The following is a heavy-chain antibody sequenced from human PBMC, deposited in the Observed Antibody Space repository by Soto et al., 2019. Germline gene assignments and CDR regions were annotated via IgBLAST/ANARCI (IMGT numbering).Heavy chain of an antibody. CDR3: AREVRYFDWLLSSQYGIDV. J-gene: IGHJ6*02. CDR2: IYSGGST. V-gene: IGHV3-66*01. CDR1: GFTVSSNY. Sequence: GGSLRLSCAASGFTVSSNYMSWVRQAPGKGLEWVSVIYSGGSTYYADSVKGRFTISRDNSKNTLHLQMNSLRAEDTAVYYCAREVRYFDWLLSSQYGIDVWGQGTTFIVSS. D-gene: IGHD3-9*01.